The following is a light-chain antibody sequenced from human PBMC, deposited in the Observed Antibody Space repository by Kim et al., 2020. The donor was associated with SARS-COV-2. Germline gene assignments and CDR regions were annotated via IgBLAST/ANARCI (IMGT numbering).Light chain of an antibody. J-gene: IGLJ3*02. Sequence: QSALTQPASVSGSPGQSITMSCTGTSSDLGDYNYVSWYQQHPGKAPKLIIFDVTNRPSGVSTRFSGSKSGNTASLTISGLQAEDEADYYCSSYTRRKTWVFGGGTQLTVL. CDR3: SSYTRRKTWV. CDR2: DVT. V-gene: IGLV2-14*03. CDR1: SSDLGDYNY.